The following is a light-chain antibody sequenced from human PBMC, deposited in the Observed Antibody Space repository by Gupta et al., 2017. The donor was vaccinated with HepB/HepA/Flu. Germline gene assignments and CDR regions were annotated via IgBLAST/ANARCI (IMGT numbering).Light chain of an antibody. Sequence: LTQSPATVSLSPGERATLSCRASHTIGNFLVWCQQKPGQTPRLLIYDAYNRATDIPARFSGTGSGTDFSLTISSLEPEEFAIYYCQQRSDWPLMYTFGQGTKLEIK. V-gene: IGKV3-11*01. J-gene: IGKJ2*01. CDR2: DAY. CDR3: QQRSDWPLMYT. CDR1: HTIGNF.